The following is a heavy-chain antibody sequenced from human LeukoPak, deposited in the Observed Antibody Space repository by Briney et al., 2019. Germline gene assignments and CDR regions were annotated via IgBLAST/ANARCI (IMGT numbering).Heavy chain of an antibody. V-gene: IGHV1-8*01. CDR1: GYTFTSYD. D-gene: IGHD6-13*01. CDR2: MNPNSGNT. J-gene: IGHJ4*02. Sequence: ASVKVSCKASGYTFTSYDINWVRQATGQGLEWMGWMNPNSGNTGYAQKFQGRVTMTRNTSISTAYMELSSMRSEDTAVYYCAIGPMLPSHSSSWYPGSQYYFDYWGQGTLVTVSS. CDR3: AIGPMLPSHSSSWYPGSQYYFDY.